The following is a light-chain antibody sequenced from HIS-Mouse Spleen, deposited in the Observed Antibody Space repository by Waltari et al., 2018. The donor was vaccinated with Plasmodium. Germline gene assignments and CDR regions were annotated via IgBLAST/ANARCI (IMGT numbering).Light chain of an antibody. CDR2: QNS. V-gene: IGLV3-1*01. Sequence: SYELTQPPSVSVSPGQTASITCSGDTPGEKYACWYQQKPGQSPVLIIYQNSKRHSGIHERFSGSNTGNTATLTISGTRAMDEADYYCQAWDSSTVVFGGGTKLTVL. CDR1: TPGEKY. CDR3: QAWDSSTVV. J-gene: IGLJ2*01.